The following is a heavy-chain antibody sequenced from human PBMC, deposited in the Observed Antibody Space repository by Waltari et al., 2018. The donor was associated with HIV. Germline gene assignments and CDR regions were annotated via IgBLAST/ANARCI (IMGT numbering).Heavy chain of an antibody. D-gene: IGHD1-1*01. J-gene: IGHJ6*02. V-gene: IGHV3-30*01. CDR3: AKDAAGATSYYYYVMDV. Sequence: VAVISFDGTNNYYADSVKGRFTVSRDKSKNTLFLQMNSLRAEDTALYYCAKDAAGATSYYYYVMDVWGQGTTVTVSS. CDR2: ISFDGTNN.